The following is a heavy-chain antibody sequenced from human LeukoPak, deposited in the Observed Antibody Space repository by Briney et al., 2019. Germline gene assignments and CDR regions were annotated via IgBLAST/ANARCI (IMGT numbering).Heavy chain of an antibody. V-gene: IGHV3-7*03. CDR2: IKQDGSEK. CDR1: GFIFGNFW. J-gene: IGHJ4*02. Sequence: GGSLRLSCEGSGFIFGNFWMSWVRQAPGKGLEWVANIKQDGSEKFYVDSVEGLFTISRDNTKNSLFLQMNSLAAVDTAVYYCARVRAGTVDYWGQGTRVIVSS. D-gene: IGHD6-19*01. CDR3: ARVRAGTVDY.